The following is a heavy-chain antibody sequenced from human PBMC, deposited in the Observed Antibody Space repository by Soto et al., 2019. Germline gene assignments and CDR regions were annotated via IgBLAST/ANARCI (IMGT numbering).Heavy chain of an antibody. J-gene: IGHJ6*02. V-gene: IGHV1-18*01. Sequence: QVQLVQSGAEVKKPGASVKVSCKASGYTFTSYGISWVRQAPGQGLEWMGWISAYNGNTNYAQKLQGRVTMTTDTSTSTGYMEVRSLRSDDTAVYYCAIGVIAVAAHVTHYYGMDVWGQGTTVTVSS. CDR2: ISAYNGNT. CDR3: AIGVIAVAAHVTHYYGMDV. D-gene: IGHD6-19*01. CDR1: GYTFTSYG.